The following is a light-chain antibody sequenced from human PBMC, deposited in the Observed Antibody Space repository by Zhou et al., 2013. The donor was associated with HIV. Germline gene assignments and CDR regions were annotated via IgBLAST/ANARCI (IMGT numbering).Light chain of an antibody. V-gene: IGKV1-17*01. J-gene: IGKJ2*01. CDR2: AAS. Sequence: DIEMTQSPSSLSASEGDRVTITCRASQGIRNDLSWYQQKPGEAPKRLIYAASRLQSGVPSRFSGSGSGAEFTLTISSLQPEDFATYYCLQHFDYPYTFGRGPGWRSN. CDR3: LQHFDYPYT. CDR1: QGIRND.